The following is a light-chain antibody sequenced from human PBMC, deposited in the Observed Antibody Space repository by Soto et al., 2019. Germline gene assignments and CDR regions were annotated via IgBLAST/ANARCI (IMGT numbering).Light chain of an antibody. Sequence: SVLTQPPSASGTPGQRVTISCSGSSSNIGSNTVNWYQQLPGKAPKLLIYSNNQRPSGVPDRFSGSKSGTSASLAISGLQSEDEADYYCAAWDDGLNGYVFGTGTKVTVL. J-gene: IGLJ1*01. CDR3: AAWDDGLNGYV. V-gene: IGLV1-44*01. CDR1: SSNIGSNT. CDR2: SNN.